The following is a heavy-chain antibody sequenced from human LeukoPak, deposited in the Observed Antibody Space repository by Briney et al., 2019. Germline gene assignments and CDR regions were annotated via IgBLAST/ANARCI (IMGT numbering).Heavy chain of an antibody. CDR2: MSYSGAT. V-gene: IGHV4-39*01. J-gene: IGHJ4*02. D-gene: IGHD2-15*01. Sequence: PSETLSLTCAVYGGSISSSSYHWGWIRQSPGEGLQWITSMSYSGATYYNPSLQNRVTISVDTSKNQFSLKLYSVTAADTAVYYCAGHCRAVLVVSVARGDYFDYLGQGTLVTVSS. CDR3: AGHCRAVLVVSVARGDYFDY. CDR1: GGSISSSSYH.